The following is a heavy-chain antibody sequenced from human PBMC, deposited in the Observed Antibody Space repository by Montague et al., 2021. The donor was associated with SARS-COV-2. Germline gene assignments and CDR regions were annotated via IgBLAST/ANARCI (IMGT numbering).Heavy chain of an antibody. CDR3: AHRGMIRGLIFDY. D-gene: IGHD3-10*01. J-gene: IGHJ4*02. CDR2: IYWNGDK. V-gene: IGHV2-5*01. Sequence: VTPTQTLPLTCTFSGFSLRSDDEGVAWIRQSPGQALEWLAVIYWNGDKRYSPSLQRRLTITKDTSENQVVLTMTNMDPVDTATYYCAHRGMIRGLIFDYWGQGTLVTVSS. CDR1: GFSLRSDDEG.